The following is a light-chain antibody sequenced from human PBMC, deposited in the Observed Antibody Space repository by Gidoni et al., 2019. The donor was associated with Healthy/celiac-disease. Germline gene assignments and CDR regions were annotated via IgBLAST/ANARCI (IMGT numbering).Light chain of an antibody. J-gene: IGKJ4*01. V-gene: IGKV3-15*01. Sequence: ELVMTQTTATLSVSPGERATLSCRASQSVSSNLAWYQQKPGQAPRLLIYGASTRATGIPARFSGSGSGTEFTLTISSLQSEDFAVYYCQQCSNWPPVTFGGGTKVEIK. CDR2: GAS. CDR3: QQCSNWPPVT. CDR1: QSVSSN.